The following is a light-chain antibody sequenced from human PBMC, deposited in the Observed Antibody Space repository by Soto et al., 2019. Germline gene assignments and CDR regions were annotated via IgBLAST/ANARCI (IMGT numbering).Light chain of an antibody. CDR1: SSDVGGYNY. CDR2: DVS. CDR3: SSYTSSSTYV. V-gene: IGLV2-14*01. Sequence: VLTQPASVYGSPGQSITISCTGTSSDVGGYNYVSWYQQHPGKAPKLMIYDVSNRPSGVSNRFSGSKSGNTASLTISGLQAEDEADYYCSSYTSSSTYVFGTGTKVTVL. J-gene: IGLJ1*01.